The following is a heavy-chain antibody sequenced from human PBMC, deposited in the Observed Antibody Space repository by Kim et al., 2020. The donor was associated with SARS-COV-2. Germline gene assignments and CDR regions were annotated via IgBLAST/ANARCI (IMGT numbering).Heavy chain of an antibody. V-gene: IGHV3-23*01. D-gene: IGHD5-12*01. CDR3: AKGVEMAPSYFDY. J-gene: IGHJ4*02. Sequence: AASVKGRFTISRDNYTNTLYLQMNSLRAEDTAVYYCAKGVEMAPSYFDYWGQGTLVTVSS.